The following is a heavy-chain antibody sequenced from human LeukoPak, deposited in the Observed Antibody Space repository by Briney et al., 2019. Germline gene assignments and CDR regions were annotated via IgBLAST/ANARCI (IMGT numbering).Heavy chain of an antibody. V-gene: IGHV3-73*01. CDR2: IRSKANSYAT. J-gene: IGHJ4*02. CDR1: AFTFSGPG. Sequence: PGGSLRLSCAASAFTFSGPGLHWVRPASGEGLEWVGRIRSKANSYATAYAASVKGRFTISRDDSKNTAYLQMNSLKTEDTAVYYCTSGTVGTTEVYWGQGTLVTVSS. D-gene: IGHD1-26*01. CDR3: TSGTVGTTEVY.